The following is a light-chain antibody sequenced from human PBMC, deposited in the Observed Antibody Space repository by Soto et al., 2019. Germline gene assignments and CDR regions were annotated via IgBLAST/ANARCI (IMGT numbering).Light chain of an antibody. V-gene: IGKV3-20*01. CDR2: GAS. J-gene: IGKJ5*01. Sequence: EIVLTQSPGTLSLSPGGRATLSCRASQSVSSRLAWYQQKPGQAPRLLISGASSRATGIPDRFSGSGSATDFTLTSSRLEPEDFALYYCQQYGSSPITFGQGTRLEIK. CDR3: QQYGSSPIT. CDR1: QSVSSR.